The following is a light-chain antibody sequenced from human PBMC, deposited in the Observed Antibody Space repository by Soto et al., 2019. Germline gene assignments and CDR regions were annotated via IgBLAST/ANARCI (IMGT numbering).Light chain of an antibody. CDR2: EVS. J-gene: IGLJ1*01. V-gene: IGLV2-14*01. CDR3: SSYTRRRTHDYV. CDR1: SSDVGGYNY. Sequence: QSVLTQPASVSGSPGQSITISCTGTSSDVGGYNYVSWYQQHPGKAPKLMIYEVSNRHSAVSNRFSGSKSGNTASLTISGLQSDDEADYYCSSYTRRRTHDYVFGSGTKVTVL.